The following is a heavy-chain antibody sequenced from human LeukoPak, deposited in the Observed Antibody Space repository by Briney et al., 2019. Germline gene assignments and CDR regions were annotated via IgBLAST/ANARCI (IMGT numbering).Heavy chain of an antibody. J-gene: IGHJ6*02. D-gene: IGHD6-19*01. CDR3: AREEYSSGPFGMDV. Sequence: SETLSLTCIVSGGSISSYYWSWIRQPAGKGLEWIGRIYTSGSTNYNPSLKSRVTMSVDTSKNQFSLKLSSVTAADTAVYYCAREEYSSGPFGMDVWGQGTTVTVSS. CDR1: GGSISSYY. CDR2: IYTSGST. V-gene: IGHV4-4*07.